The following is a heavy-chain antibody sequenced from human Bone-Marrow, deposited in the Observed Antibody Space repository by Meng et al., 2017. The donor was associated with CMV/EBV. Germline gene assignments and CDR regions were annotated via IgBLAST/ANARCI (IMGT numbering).Heavy chain of an antibody. CDR3: ARGAAAGMGDNWFDP. J-gene: IGHJ5*02. CDR2: ISYDGSNK. D-gene: IGHD6-13*01. V-gene: IGHV3-30-3*01. CDR1: GFTFSSYA. Sequence: GESLKISCAASGFTFSSYAMHWVRQAPGKGLEWVAVISYDGSNKYYADSVKGRFTISRDNSKNTLYLQMNSLRAEDTAVYYCARGAAAGMGDNWFDPWGQGTLVTVSS.